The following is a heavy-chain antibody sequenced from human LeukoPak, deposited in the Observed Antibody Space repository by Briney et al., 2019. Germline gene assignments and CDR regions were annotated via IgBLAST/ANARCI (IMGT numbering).Heavy chain of an antibody. V-gene: IGHV3-15*01. CDR3: TTGGRNGAFQFDS. D-gene: IGHD1-26*01. J-gene: IGHJ4*02. CDR1: GFTFNNAW. Sequence: GGSLRLYCAASGFTFNNAWLTWLRPGPGQGLEWVALIKSETDGGRTHNAAPVQGRFTISRDDTEKRLFLQMNSLKTEDTAVYYCTTGGRNGAFQFDSWGQGSLVTVSS. CDR2: IKSETDGGRT.